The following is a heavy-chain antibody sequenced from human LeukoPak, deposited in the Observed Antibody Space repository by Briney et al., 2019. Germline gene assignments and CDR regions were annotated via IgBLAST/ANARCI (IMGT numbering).Heavy chain of an antibody. CDR1: GGTFSSYA. CDR2: IIPIFGTA. CDR3: ARDRTVVVVPAETGNAFDI. Sequence: ASVKVSCKASGGTFSSYAISWVRQAPGQGLEWMGGIIPIFGTANYAQKFQGRVTITADESTSTAYMELSSLRSKDTAVYYCARDRTVVVVPAETGNAFDIWGQGTMVTVSS. J-gene: IGHJ3*02. V-gene: IGHV1-69*13. D-gene: IGHD2-2*01.